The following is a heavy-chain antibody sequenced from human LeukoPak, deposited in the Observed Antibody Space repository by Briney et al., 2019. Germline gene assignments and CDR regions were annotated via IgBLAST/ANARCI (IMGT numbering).Heavy chain of an antibody. CDR2: IGIDSGNT. J-gene: IGHJ4*02. CDR3: ARGRGYCSSTSCLHFDY. D-gene: IGHD2-2*01. V-gene: IGHV3-48*01. Sequence: GGSLELSRAASGFTFSDYSMNWVRQAPGKGREWISYIGIDSGNTNYADSVKGRFTISGDKAKNSLYLQMNSLRAEDTAVYYCARGRGYCSSTSCLHFDYWGQGTLVTVSS. CDR1: GFTFSDYS.